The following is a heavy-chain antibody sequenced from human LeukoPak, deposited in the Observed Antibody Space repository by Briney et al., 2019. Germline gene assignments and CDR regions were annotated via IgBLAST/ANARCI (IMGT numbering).Heavy chain of an antibody. V-gene: IGHV1-69*04. J-gene: IGHJ1*01. Sequence: ASVKVSCKASGVTFSSYAISWVRQAPGQGLEWMGRIIPIFGIANYAQKFQGRVTITADKSTSTAYMELSGLRSEDTAVYYCASCNYDSSGYYYFQHWGQGTLVTVSS. CDR2: IIPIFGIA. D-gene: IGHD3-22*01. CDR1: GVTFSSYA. CDR3: ASCNYDSSGYYYFQH.